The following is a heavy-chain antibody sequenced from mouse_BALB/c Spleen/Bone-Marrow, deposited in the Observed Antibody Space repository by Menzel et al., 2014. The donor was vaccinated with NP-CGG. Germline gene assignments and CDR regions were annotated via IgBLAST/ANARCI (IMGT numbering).Heavy chain of an antibody. CDR2: IYPGSGST. CDR1: GYTFTSYW. CDR3: RSYDYAMDY. D-gene: IGHD1-1*01. J-gene: IGHJ4*01. V-gene: IGHV1S22*01. Sequence: LQQSGSELVRPGASVKLSCKASGYTFTSYWMHRVRQRPGQGLEWIGNIYPGSGSTNYDEKFKSKATLTVDTSSSTAYMQLRSLTSEDSAVYYCRSYDYAMDYWGQGTSVTDSS.